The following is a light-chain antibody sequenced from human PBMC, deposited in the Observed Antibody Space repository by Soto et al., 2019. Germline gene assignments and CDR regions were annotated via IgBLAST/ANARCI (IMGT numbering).Light chain of an antibody. Sequence: EIVLTQSPATLSLSPGERATLSCRASQSVSSYLAWYQQKPGQAPRLLIYDASTRATGIPARFSGSGSGTDFTLTISSLAPEAFAVYYCQQRSNWPPVLTFGGGTKVEI. CDR3: QQRSNWPPVLT. J-gene: IGKJ4*01. V-gene: IGKV3-11*01. CDR1: QSVSSY. CDR2: DAS.